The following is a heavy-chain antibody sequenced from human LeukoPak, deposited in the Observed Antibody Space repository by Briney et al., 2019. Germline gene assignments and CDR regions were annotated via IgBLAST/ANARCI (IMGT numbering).Heavy chain of an antibody. CDR1: GGSFSSYY. CDR2: IYYSGSA. J-gene: IGHJ3*02. CDR3: ARRSSKYQLPGGAFDI. V-gene: IGHV4-59*12. Sequence: SETLSLTCTVSGGSFSSYYWSWIRQPPGKGLEWIGYIYYSGSANYNPSLKSRVTISVDTSKNQFSLRLSSVTAADTAVYYCARRSSKYQLPGGAFDIWGQGTMVTVSS. D-gene: IGHD2-2*01.